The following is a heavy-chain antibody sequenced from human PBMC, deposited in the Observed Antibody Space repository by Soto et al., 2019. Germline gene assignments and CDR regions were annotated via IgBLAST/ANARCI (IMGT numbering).Heavy chain of an antibody. Sequence: PGGSLRLSCAASGFTFSSYGMTFSSYAMSWVRQAPGKGLEWVSTISGSGDSTYYADSVKGRFTISRDNSKNTLFPQMNSLRAGDTALYYCAKPGPMTTVYYYFDYWGQGTLVTVSS. CDR3: AKPGPMTTVYYYFDY. CDR2: ISGSGDST. J-gene: IGHJ4*02. V-gene: IGHV3-23*01. CDR1: GFTFSSYGMTFSSYA. D-gene: IGHD4-4*01.